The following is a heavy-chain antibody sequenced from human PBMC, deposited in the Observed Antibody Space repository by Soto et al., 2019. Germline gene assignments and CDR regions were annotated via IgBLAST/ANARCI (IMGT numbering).Heavy chain of an antibody. CDR3: ARDRWNDYVWGSYRYLNWFDP. J-gene: IGHJ5*02. D-gene: IGHD3-16*02. CDR2: IHRVENSKYSDST. V-gene: IGHV3-66*01. Sequence: GGSLRLSCAASGFTVRTNDMSWVRQAPGKGLEWIALIHRVENSKYSDSTYYADSVRDRFTISRDNSKNTVDLQMNSLRAEDTAVYYCARDRWNDYVWGSYRYLNWFDPWGQGTLVTVSS. CDR1: GFTVRTND.